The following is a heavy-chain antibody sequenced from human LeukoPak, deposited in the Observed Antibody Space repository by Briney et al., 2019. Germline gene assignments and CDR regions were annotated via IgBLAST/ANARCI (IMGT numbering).Heavy chain of an antibody. D-gene: IGHD5-24*01. CDR3: TAGDGSLDY. CDR1: GFTFSSYG. CDR2: ISYDGSNK. Sequence: GRSLRLSCAASGFTFSSYGMHWVRQAPGKGLEWVAVISYDGSNKYYADSVKGRFTISRDNSKNTLYLQMNSLRAEDTAVYYCTAGDGSLDYWGQGTLVTVSS. V-gene: IGHV3-30*03. J-gene: IGHJ4*02.